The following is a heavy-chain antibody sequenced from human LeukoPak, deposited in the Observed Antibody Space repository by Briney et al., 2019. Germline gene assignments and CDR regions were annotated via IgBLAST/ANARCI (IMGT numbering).Heavy chain of an antibody. D-gene: IGHD2-15*01. CDR3: ARGGYCSGGSCPHFDY. CDR1: GGSISSYY. CDR2: IYTSGST. V-gene: IGHV4-4*07. Sequence: SETLSLTCTVSGGSISSYYWSWIRQPAGKGLEWIGRIYTSGSTNYNPSLKSRVTMSVDTSKNQFSLKLSSVTAADTAVYYCARGGYCSGGSCPHFDYWGQGNPGHRLL. J-gene: IGHJ4*02.